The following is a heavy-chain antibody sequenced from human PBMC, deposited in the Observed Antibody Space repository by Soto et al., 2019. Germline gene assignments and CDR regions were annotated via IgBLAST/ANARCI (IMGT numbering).Heavy chain of an antibody. CDR1: GFTFNIYA. J-gene: IGHJ4*02. CDR3: GKDRSFDHDSRGYLFDN. Sequence: EVQLLESGGDLIQPGGSLRLSCAASGFTFNIYAMTWVRQAPGKGLEWVSAISRYGDFTYYADSVEGRFTISGDNSKNTLYLQMNGLGAEDTAVYYCGKDRSFDHDSRGYLFDNWGQRTLVTVSS. D-gene: IGHD3-22*01. CDR2: ISRYGDFT. V-gene: IGHV3-23*01.